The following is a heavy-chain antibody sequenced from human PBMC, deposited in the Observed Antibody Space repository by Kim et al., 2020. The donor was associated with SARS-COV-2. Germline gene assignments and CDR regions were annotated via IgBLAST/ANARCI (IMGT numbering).Heavy chain of an antibody. Sequence: GGSLRLSCAASGFTFSSCAMSWVRQAPGKGLEWVSYISSLSYVTKYADSVKGRFIISRDNSKNTVYLQMNSLRADDTAVYFCAKGVDSTGYYNWFDSGG. V-gene: IGHV3-23*01. J-gene: IGHJ5*01. D-gene: IGHD3-9*01. CDR3: AKGVDSTGYYNWFDS. CDR1: GFTFSSCA. CDR2: ISSLSYVT.